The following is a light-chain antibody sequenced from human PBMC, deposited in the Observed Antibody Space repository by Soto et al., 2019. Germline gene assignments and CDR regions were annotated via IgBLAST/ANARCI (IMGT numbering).Light chain of an antibody. Sequence: HSVLTQPPSASGTPGQSVTISCTGTKNDISVYDFVSWYQHHPGKAPRLIIYEVVQRPSGVPDRFSGSKSGNTASLTVSGLQAADEGDYFCKSYAGSNTYVFGSGTKV. V-gene: IGLV2-8*01. CDR2: EVV. J-gene: IGLJ1*01. CDR1: KNDISVYDF. CDR3: KSYAGSNTYV.